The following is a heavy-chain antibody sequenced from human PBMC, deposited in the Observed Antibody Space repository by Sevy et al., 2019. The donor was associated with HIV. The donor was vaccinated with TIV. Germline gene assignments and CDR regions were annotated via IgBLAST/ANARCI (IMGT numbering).Heavy chain of an antibody. V-gene: IGHV3-7*01. D-gene: IGHD2-2*01. Sequence: GGSLRLSCAASGFTFSSYWMSWVRQAPGKGLEWVANIKQDGSEKYYVDSVKGRFTISRVNAKNSLYLQMNSLRAEDTAVYYCARDPGVVPAALPYYYYGMDVWGQGTTVTVSS. CDR3: ARDPGVVPAALPYYYYGMDV. CDR2: IKQDGSEK. J-gene: IGHJ6*02. CDR1: GFTFSSYW.